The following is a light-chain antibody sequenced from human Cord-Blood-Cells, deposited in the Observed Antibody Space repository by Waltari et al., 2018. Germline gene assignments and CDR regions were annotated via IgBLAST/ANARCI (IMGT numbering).Light chain of an antibody. CDR1: SSDVGGYNY. Sequence: QSALTQPASVSGSPGQSLTIFCTGTSSDVGGYNYVSWYQQHPGKAPKLMIYDVSNRPSGVSNRFSGSKSGNTASLTISGLQAEDEADYYCSSYTSSSTRVFGGGTKLTVL. CDR2: DVS. J-gene: IGLJ3*02. V-gene: IGLV2-14*01. CDR3: SSYTSSSTRV.